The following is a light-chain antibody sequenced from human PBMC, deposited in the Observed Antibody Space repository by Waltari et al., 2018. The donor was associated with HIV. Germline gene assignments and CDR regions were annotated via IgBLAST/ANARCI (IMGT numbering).Light chain of an antibody. V-gene: IGKV1-9*01. CDR2: AAS. Sequence: DIQLTQSPSFLSASVGDRVTITCRASQGISNYLAWDQQKAGKAPKLLIFAASTRQSGVPARFSGSGSGTDFALTISSLQPEDFATYYCQQLDGYPFTFGPGTKVDIK. J-gene: IGKJ3*01. CDR1: QGISNY. CDR3: QQLDGYPFT.